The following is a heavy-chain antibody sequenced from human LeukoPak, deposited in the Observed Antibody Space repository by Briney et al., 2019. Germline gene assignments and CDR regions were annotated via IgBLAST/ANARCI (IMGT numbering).Heavy chain of an antibody. CDR2: ISAYNGNT. CDR3: ARASGYSSGWYPSVLFDY. D-gene: IGHD6-19*01. CDR1: GYTFTSYG. V-gene: IGHV1-18*01. J-gene: IGHJ4*02. Sequence: ASVKVSCKASGYTFTSYGISWVRQAPGQGLEWMGWISAYNGNTNYAQKLQGRVTMTTDTSTSTAYMELRSLRSDDTAVYYCARASGYSSGWYPSVLFDYWGQGTLVTVSS.